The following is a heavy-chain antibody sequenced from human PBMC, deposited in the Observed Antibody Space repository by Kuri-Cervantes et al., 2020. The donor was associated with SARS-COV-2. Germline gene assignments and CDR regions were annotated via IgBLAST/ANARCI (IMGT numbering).Heavy chain of an antibody. CDR1: GFTFSSYG. J-gene: IGHJ4*02. CDR3: ARDLRLGKSLDY. V-gene: IGHV3-30*03. D-gene: IGHD7-27*01. Sequence: GESLKISCAASGFTFSSYGMHWVRQAPGKGLEWVAVISYDGSNKYYADSVKGRFTISRDNSRKVVYLHMNSLRDEDTAVYYCARDLRLGKSLDYWGQGTLVTVSS. CDR2: ISYDGSNK.